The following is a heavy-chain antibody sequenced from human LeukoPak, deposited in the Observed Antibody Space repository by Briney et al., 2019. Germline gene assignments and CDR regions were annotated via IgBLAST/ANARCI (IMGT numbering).Heavy chain of an antibody. Sequence: SSETLSLTCAVYGGSFSGYYWSWIRQPPGKGLEWIGEINHSGSTNYNPSLKSRVTISVDTSKNQFSLKLSSVTAVDTAVYYCARLVLRYFDWLLPGVLNYGMDVWGQGTTVTVSS. CDR1: GGSFSGYY. V-gene: IGHV4-34*01. D-gene: IGHD3-9*01. CDR2: INHSGST. CDR3: ARLVLRYFDWLLPGVLNYGMDV. J-gene: IGHJ6*02.